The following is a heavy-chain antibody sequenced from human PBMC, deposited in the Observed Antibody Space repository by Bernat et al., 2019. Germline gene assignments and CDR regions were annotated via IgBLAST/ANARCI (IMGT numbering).Heavy chain of an antibody. J-gene: IGHJ4*02. CDR3: GRGPRYGGVEALFDY. CDR1: GGSFSGYY. D-gene: IGHD3-3*01. V-gene: IGHV4-34*01. Sequence: QVQLQQWGAGLLKPSETLSLTCAVYGGSFSGYYWSWIRQPPGKGLEWSGEINHSGSTNYNPSLKSRVTISVDTAKNQFSLKLSSVTAADTGVYYCGRGPRYGGVEALFDYWGQGTLVTVSS. CDR2: INHSGST.